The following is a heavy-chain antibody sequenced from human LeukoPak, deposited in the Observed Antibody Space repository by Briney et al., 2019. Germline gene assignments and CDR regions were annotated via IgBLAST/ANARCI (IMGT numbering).Heavy chain of an antibody. D-gene: IGHD1-26*01. J-gene: IGHJ4*02. CDR2: IKQDGSEK. CDR3: ARKGWELLWGYFDY. Sequence: GGSLRLSCAASGFTFSSYWMSWVRQAPGKGLEWVANIKQDGSEKYYVDSVKGRFTISRDNAKNSLYLQMNSLRAEDTAVYYCARKGWELLWGYFDYWGQGTLVTVSS. CDR1: GFTFSSYW. V-gene: IGHV3-7*01.